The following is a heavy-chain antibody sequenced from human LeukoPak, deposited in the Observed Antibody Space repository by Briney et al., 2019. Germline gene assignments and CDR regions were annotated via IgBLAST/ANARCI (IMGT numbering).Heavy chain of an antibody. D-gene: IGHD3-22*01. CDR2: INHSGST. CDR3: ARGGDYYDSSGYYSYYYYYMDV. CDR1: GGSFSGDY. V-gene: IGHV4-34*01. J-gene: IGHJ6*03. Sequence: SETLSLTCAVYGGSFSGDYWSWIRQPPGKGLEWIGEINHSGSTNYSPSLKSRVTISVDTSKNQFSLKLSSVTAADTAVYYCARGGDYYDSSGYYSYYYYYMDVWGKGTTVTVSS.